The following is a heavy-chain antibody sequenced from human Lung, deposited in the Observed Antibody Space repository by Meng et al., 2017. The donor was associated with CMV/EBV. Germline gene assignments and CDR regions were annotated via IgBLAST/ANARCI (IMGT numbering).Heavy chain of an antibody. J-gene: IGHJ5*02. D-gene: IGHD3-3*01. CDR3: AREVTYFDFWSGYGQGQNWFEP. Sequence: ASVKVSCKASGYTFTGYYIHWVRQAPGEGLEWRGWINPDSGGTTFAQKFQDRVTMTRDKSITTAYMELTRLRSDDTAVYYCAREVTYFDFWSGYGQGQNWFEPWGQGALVTVSS. V-gene: IGHV1-2*02. CDR2: INPDSGGT. CDR1: GYTFTGYY.